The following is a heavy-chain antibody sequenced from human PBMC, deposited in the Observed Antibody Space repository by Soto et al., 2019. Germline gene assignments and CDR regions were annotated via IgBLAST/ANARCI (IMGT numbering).Heavy chain of an antibody. CDR1: GGTFSSYS. V-gene: IGHV1-69*13. D-gene: IGHD2-21*01. CDR2: IIPIFGTA. J-gene: IGHJ6*02. Sequence: SVKVSCKASGGTFSSYSISWVRQAPGQGLEWMGGIIPIFGTANYAQKFQGRVTITADESTSTAYMELSSLRSEDTAVYYCAGSGDDLTYYYYGMDVWGQGTTVTVSS. CDR3: AGSGDDLTYYYYGMDV.